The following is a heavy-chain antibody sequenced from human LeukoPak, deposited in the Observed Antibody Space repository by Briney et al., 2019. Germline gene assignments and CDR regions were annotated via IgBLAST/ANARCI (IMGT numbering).Heavy chain of an antibody. D-gene: IGHD2-15*01. V-gene: IGHV4-59*01. CDR2: IYYSGST. CDR1: GGSISSYY. J-gene: IGHJ4*02. CDR3: AGVVVVGATYNY. Sequence: SETLSLTCTVSGGSISSYYWSWIRQPPGKGLEWIGYIYYSGSTNYNPSLKSRVTISVDTSKNQFSLKLSSVTAADTAVYYCAGVVVVGATYNYWGQGTLVTVSS.